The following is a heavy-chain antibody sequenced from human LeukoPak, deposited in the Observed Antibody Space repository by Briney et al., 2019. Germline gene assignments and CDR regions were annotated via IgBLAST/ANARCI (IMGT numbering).Heavy chain of an antibody. D-gene: IGHD2-15*01. J-gene: IGHJ1*01. CDR1: GFTFSSYG. CDR2: ISYDGSNK. CDR3: AKDPRKLVAATGAEYFQH. V-gene: IGHV3-30*18. Sequence: GRSLRLSCAASGFTFSSYGMHWVRQAPGKGLEWVAAISYDGSNKYYADSVKGRFTISRGNSKNTLYLQMNSLRAEDTAVYYCAKDPRKLVAATGAEYFQHWGQGTLVTVSS.